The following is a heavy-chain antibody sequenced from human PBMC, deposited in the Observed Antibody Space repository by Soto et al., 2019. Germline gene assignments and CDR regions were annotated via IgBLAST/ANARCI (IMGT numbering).Heavy chain of an antibody. V-gene: IGHV3-43*01. CDR1: GFTLDDYT. J-gene: IGHJ6*02. CDR2: SSWDGGST. CDR3: AKVWSYLYYYGMDV. D-gene: IGHD1-26*01. Sequence: EVQLVESGGVVVQPGGSLRLSCAASGFTLDDYTMQWVRQAPGKGLEWVSLSSWDGGSTYYADSVKGRFTISRDNSKNSLYLQMNSLRTEDTALYYCAKVWSYLYYYGMDVWGQGTTVTVSS.